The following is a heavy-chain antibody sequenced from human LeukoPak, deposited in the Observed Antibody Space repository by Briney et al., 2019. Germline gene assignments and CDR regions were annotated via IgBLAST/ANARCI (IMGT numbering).Heavy chain of an antibody. V-gene: IGHV4-38-2*02. Sequence: KPSETLSLTCTVSGYSISSGYYWGWIRQPPGKGLEWIGCIYHSGSTYYNPSLKSRVTISVDTSKNQFSLKLSSVTAADTAVYYCARVGYCSGGSCYYAYGWYFDYWGQGTLVTVSS. CDR1: GYSISSGYY. J-gene: IGHJ4*02. CDR2: IYHSGST. D-gene: IGHD2-15*01. CDR3: ARVGYCSGGSCYYAYGWYFDY.